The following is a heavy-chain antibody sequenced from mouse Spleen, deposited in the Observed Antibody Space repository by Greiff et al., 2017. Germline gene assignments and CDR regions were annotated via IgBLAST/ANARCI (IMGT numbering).Heavy chain of an antibody. D-gene: IGHD1-1*01. Sequence: VQLQQSGAELMKPGASVKLSCKATGYTFTGYWIEWVKQRPGHGLEWIGEILPGSGSTNYNEKFKGKATFTADTSSNTAYMQLSSLTTEDSAIYYCAIFTYYYGSSYWYFDVWGAGTTVTVSS. CDR1: GYTFTGYW. J-gene: IGHJ1*01. V-gene: IGHV1-9*01. CDR2: ILPGSGST. CDR3: AIFTYYYGSSYWYFDV.